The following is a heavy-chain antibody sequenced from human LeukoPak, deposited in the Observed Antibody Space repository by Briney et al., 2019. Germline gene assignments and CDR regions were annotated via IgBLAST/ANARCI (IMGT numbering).Heavy chain of an antibody. D-gene: IGHD5-18*01. CDR1: GFTFSSYW. CDR3: AREGGTAMVELDY. J-gene: IGHJ4*02. Sequence: GGSLRLSCAASGFTFSSYWMSWVRQAPGKGLEWVANIKQDGSEKYYVDSVKGRFTISRDNAKNSLYLQMNSLRAEDTAVYYCAREGGTAMVELDYWGQGTLVTVSS. V-gene: IGHV3-7*01. CDR2: IKQDGSEK.